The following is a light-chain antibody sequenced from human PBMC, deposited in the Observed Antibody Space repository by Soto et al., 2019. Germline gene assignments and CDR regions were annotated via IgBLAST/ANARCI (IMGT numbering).Light chain of an antibody. CDR1: QSVSSH. V-gene: IGKV3-11*01. CDR3: QQRSNWPLT. J-gene: IGKJ4*01. CDR2: DAS. Sequence: EIVLTQSPATLSLSPGERATLSCRSSQSVSSHLAWYQQKPGQAPRLLIYDASNRATGIPARFSGSGSGTDFTRPISSLEPEDFAVYYCQQRSNWPLTFGGGTKVEIK.